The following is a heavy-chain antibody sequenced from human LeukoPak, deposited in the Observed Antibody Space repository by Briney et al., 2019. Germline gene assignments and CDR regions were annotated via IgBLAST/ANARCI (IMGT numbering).Heavy chain of an antibody. CDR1: GGTFSSYA. CDR2: IIPIFGTA. D-gene: IGHD3-22*01. Sequence: EASVKVSCTASGGTFSSYAISWVRQAPGQGLEWMGGIIPIFGTANYAQKFQGRVTITADESTSTAYMELSSLRSEDTAVYYCARDSSGYYYSPLDYWGQGTLVTVSS. V-gene: IGHV1-69*13. CDR3: ARDSSGYYYSPLDY. J-gene: IGHJ4*02.